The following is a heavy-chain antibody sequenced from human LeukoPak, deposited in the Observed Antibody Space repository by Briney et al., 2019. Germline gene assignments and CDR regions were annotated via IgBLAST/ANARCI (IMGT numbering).Heavy chain of an antibody. J-gene: IGHJ4*02. Sequence: SETLSPTCTVSGGSISSSSYYWGWLRQPPGKGLEWIGSIYYSGSTYYNPSLKSRVTISVDTSKNQFSLKLSSVTAADTAVYYCARDGSYYGRGFDYWGQGTLVTVSS. CDR2: IYYSGST. D-gene: IGHD1-26*01. V-gene: IGHV4-39*02. CDR1: GGSISSSSYY. CDR3: ARDGSYYGRGFDY.